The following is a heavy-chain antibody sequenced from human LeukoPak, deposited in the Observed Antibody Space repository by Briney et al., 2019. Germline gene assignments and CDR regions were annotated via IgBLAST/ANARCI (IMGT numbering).Heavy chain of an antibody. V-gene: IGHV4-61*02. CDR1: GGSISSGTYY. CDR3: ARGSNYYDSSGYDPHFDY. J-gene: IGHJ4*02. D-gene: IGHD3-22*01. CDR2: IYSSGST. Sequence: SETLSLTCTVSGGSISSGTYYWSWIRQPAGKGLEWIGRIYSSGSTNYNPSLKSRVTISVDTSKNQFSLKLSSVTAADTAVYYCARGSNYYDSSGYDPHFDYWGQGTLVTVSS.